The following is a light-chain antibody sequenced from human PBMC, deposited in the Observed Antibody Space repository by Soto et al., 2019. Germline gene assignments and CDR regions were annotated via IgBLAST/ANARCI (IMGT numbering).Light chain of an antibody. CDR1: QSVSSY. CDR2: DAS. Sequence: EIVMTQSPATLSVSPGERATLSCRASQSVSSYLAWFQQKPGQAPRLLIYDASTRATGIPAGFSGSGSGTEFTLTISSLQSEDFAVYYCQQYNNWPLTFGGGTKVDIK. V-gene: IGKV3-15*01. CDR3: QQYNNWPLT. J-gene: IGKJ4*01.